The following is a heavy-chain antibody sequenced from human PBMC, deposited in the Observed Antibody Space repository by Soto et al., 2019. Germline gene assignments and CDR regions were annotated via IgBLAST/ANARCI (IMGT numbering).Heavy chain of an antibody. J-gene: IGHJ4*02. D-gene: IGHD3-10*01. Sequence: PGESLKISWKGSGYTFSKYWIGWVRQTPGEGLEWMGMIYPGDSDARYSPSFEGQVTFSVDKSINTAYLQWNSLKASDTAMYYCARQGGEYNTMSDYWGQGTLVTVSS. CDR1: GYTFSKYW. V-gene: IGHV5-51*01. CDR2: IYPGDSDA. CDR3: ARQGGEYNTMSDY.